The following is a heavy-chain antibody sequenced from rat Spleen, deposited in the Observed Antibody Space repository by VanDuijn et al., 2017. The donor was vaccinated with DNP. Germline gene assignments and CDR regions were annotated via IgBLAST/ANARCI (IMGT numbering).Heavy chain of an antibody. CDR3: ARASTAIAFFDY. J-gene: IGHJ2*01. D-gene: IGHD1-2*01. CDR1: GFSLTRYS. CDR2: MWTNGDT. Sequence: QVQLKESGPSLVQPSEALSLTCTVSGFSLTRYSVHWVRQPSGKSLEWLGRMWTNGDTSYNSAFTSRLTVSRDTSKSQLFLKMNSLQTEDTGTYYCARASTAIAFFDYWGQGVMVTVSS. V-gene: IGHV2S18*01.